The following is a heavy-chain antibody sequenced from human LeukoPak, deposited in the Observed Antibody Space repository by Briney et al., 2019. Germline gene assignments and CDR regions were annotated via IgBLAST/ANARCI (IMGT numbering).Heavy chain of an antibody. CDR2: INSRTDGGAT. CDR3: ATDYSPGVYYFDN. V-gene: IGHV3-15*01. J-gene: IGHJ4*02. Sequence: PGGSLRLSCAVSGFTFSSYSMSWVRQAPGKGLEWVGRINSRTDGGATDHAAPVKGRFTISRDDSENTLYLQMKSLKTEDTAMYYCATDYSPGVYYFDNWGQGTLVTVSS. D-gene: IGHD2-21*01. CDR1: GFTFSSYS.